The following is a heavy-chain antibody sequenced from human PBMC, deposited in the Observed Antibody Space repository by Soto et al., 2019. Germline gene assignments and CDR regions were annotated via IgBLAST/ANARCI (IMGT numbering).Heavy chain of an antibody. CDR1: GYSFTTYW. Sequence: GESLKISCKGSGYSFTTYWISWVRQMPGKGLEWMGRIDPTDSYTSYSPSFQGHVTISADKSISTAYLQWSSLKASDTAIYYCARHFRGTPHFDFWGQGTLVTVSS. J-gene: IGHJ4*02. V-gene: IGHV5-10-1*01. D-gene: IGHD3-10*01. CDR2: IDPTDSYT. CDR3: ARHFRGTPHFDF.